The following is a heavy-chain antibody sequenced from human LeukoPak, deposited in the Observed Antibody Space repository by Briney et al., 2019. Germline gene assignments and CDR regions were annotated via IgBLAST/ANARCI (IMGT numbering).Heavy chain of an antibody. CDR1: GFTFSSYA. CDR2: INADDGNT. D-gene: IGHD2-2*01. J-gene: IGHJ5*02. Sequence: GGSLRLSCAASGFTFSSYAIHWVRQAPGRGLEWMGLINADDGNTRYSQRFQGRVTITRDTSANTAYMELSSLRFEDTAVYYCARGIVVKPSANWFDPWGQGTPVTVSS. CDR3: ARGIVVKPSANWFDP. V-gene: IGHV1-3*01.